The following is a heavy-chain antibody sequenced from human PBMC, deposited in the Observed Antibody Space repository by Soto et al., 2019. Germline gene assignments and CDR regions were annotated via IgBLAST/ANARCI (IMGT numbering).Heavy chain of an antibody. Sequence: VHLLESGGGLVQPGGSLRLSCATSGFNFNNYAMSWVRQAPGERLEWVSFISSSGGTTYYADSVKGLCTISRDNSRNTVFAQINALGAEDKAIFSFSIFMTVNGPGWFRAFEYWGQGTRVTVSS. D-gene: IGHD3-10*01. J-gene: IGHJ4*02. V-gene: IGHV3-23*01. CDR3: SIFMTVNGPGWFRAFEY. CDR1: GFNFNNYA. CDR2: ISSSGGTT.